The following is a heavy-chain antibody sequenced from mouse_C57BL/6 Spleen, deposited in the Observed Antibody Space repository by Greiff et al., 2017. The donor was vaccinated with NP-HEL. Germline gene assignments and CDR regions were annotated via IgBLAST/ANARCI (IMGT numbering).Heavy chain of an antibody. CDR2: IDPSDGGT. CDR1: GYTFTSYW. D-gene: IGHD1-1*01. J-gene: IGHJ3*01. CDR3: ARYFYVSRFAY. Sequence: QVQLQQPGPELVRPGSSVKMSCKASGYTFTSYWMHWVKQSPLQGLEWIGNIDPSDGGTHYNQKFKDKATLTVDKSSSTAYMQLSSLTSEVAAGYYCARYFYVSRFAYLGEGTLVTVSA. V-gene: IGHV1-52*01.